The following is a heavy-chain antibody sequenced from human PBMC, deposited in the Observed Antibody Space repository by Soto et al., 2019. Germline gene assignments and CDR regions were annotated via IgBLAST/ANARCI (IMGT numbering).Heavy chain of an antibody. D-gene: IGHD3-10*01. CDR2: IIPILGIA. Sequence: SVKVSCKASGGTFSSYTISWVRQAPGQGLEWMGRIIPILGIANYAQKFQGRVTITADKSTSTAYMELSSPRSEDTAVYYCARTQYYYGSGSSYNPYGMEVWGQGTTVTVSS. V-gene: IGHV1-69*02. CDR1: GGTFSSYT. J-gene: IGHJ6*01. CDR3: ARTQYYYGSGSSYNPYGMEV.